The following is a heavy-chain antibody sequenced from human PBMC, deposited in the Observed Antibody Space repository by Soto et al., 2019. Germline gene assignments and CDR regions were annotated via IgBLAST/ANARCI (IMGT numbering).Heavy chain of an antibody. V-gene: IGHV3-66*01. CDR3: ARGPWAEGYGEDY. CDR1: GFTVSSNY. CDR2: IYSGGST. D-gene: IGHD5-18*01. J-gene: IGHJ4*02. Sequence: PGGSLRLSCAASGFTVSSNYMSWVRQAPGKGLEWVSVIYSGGSTYYADSVKGRFTISRDNSKNTLYLQMNSLRAEDTAVYYCARGPWAEGYGEDYWGQGTLVTVSS.